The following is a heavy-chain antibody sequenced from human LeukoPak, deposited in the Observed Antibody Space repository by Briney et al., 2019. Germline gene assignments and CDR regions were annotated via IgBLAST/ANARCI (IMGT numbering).Heavy chain of an antibody. V-gene: IGHV4-4*02. CDR2: VHPRAGT. J-gene: IGHJ4*02. Sequence: SGALSLTCVVSRGSITNNNWWSWVRQPPGKGLEWIGEVHPRAGTHYYPSLKNRASISLDKSTNQFSLGLPSAPSADTAVYYCTTYYSSDPCEFDYWGQGTLVTVSS. CDR3: TTYYSSDPCEFDY. CDR1: RGSITNNNW. D-gene: IGHD3-22*01.